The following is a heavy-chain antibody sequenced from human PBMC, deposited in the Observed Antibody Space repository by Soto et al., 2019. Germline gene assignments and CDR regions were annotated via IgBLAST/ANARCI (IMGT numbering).Heavy chain of an antibody. V-gene: IGHV1-46*01. Sequence: QVQLLQSGPEGKKPGASVKVSCKTSGYTFTTFYVHWVRQAPGQGLEWMGRIHPGGGQTIYSQKFQDRVAVSRDTSTNTVSMELSKLRSDDTAIYYCTRDSHKFDFDYWGQGTLVTVSS. CDR1: GYTFTTFY. CDR3: TRDSHKFDFDY. CDR2: IHPGGGQT. J-gene: IGHJ4*02. D-gene: IGHD3-10*01.